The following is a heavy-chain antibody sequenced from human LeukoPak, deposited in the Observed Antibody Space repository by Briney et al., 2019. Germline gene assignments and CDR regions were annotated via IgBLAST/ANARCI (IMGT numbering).Heavy chain of an antibody. CDR2: IWYDGSDK. Sequence: GRSLRLSCAAAGFTFSTYGMHWLRQAPGKGLEWVALIWYDGSDKYYADSVKGRFTISRDNSGDTLFLQMNSLRVEDTAVYYCASGELLLEGWGQGTLVTVSS. D-gene: IGHD1-26*01. V-gene: IGHV3-33*01. CDR3: ASGELLLEG. J-gene: IGHJ4*02. CDR1: GFTFSTYG.